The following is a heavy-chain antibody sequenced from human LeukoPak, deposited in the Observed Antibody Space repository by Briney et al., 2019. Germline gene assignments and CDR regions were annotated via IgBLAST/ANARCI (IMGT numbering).Heavy chain of an antibody. V-gene: IGHV4-34*01. CDR1: GGSFSGYY. J-gene: IGHJ5*02. CDR2: INHSGST. CDR3: VRQRLWSDL. Sequence: PSETLSLTCAVYGGSFSGYYWSWIRQPPGKGLEWIGEINHSGSTNYNPSLKSRVTISVDTSKSQFSLRLSSMTAADTAVYYCVRQRLWSDLWGQGTLVTVSS. D-gene: IGHD3-10*01.